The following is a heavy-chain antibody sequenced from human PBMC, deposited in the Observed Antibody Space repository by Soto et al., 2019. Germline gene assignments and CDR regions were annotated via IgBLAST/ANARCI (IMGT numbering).Heavy chain of an antibody. CDR1: GFSLTTSGVG. V-gene: IGHV2-5*02. J-gene: IGHJ4*02. CDR3: AHRVLRAVFGLVTTTAIYFDF. D-gene: IGHD3-3*01. Sequence: QITLNESGPTVVKPTETLTLTCTFSGFSLTTSGVGVGWVRQSPGKAPEWLAFIYWDDDKRYSTSLKSRLTITTGTSKNQVVLTMANVDPADTASYYCAHRVLRAVFGLVTTTAIYFDFWGQGTPVVVSS. CDR2: IYWDDDK.